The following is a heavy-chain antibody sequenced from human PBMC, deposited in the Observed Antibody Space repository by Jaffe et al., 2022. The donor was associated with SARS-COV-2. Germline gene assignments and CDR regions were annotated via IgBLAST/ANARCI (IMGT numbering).Heavy chain of an antibody. CDR2: IYYSGST. J-gene: IGHJ6*02. V-gene: IGHV4-59*01. CDR3: ARDGTLVGATSGLKMGYYGMDV. D-gene: IGHD1-26*01. CDR1: GGSISSYY. Sequence: QVQLQESGPGLVKPSETLSLTCTVSGGSISSYYWSWIRQPPGKGLEWIGYIYYSGSTNYNPSLKSRVTISVDTSKNQFSLKLSSVTAADTAVYYCARDGTLVGATSGLKMGYYGMDVWGQGTTVTVSS.